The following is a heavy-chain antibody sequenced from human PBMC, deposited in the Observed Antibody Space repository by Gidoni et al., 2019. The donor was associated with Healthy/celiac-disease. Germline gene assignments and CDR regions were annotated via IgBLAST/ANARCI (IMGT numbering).Heavy chain of an antibody. V-gene: IGHV4-30-2*01. D-gene: IGHD1-1*01. CDR3: ARESPTTGIVDY. CDR1: GGSISSGGYS. Sequence: QLQLQESGSGLVKPSQTLSLTCAVPGGSISSGGYSWSWIRQPPGKGLEWIGYIYHSGSTYYNPSLKSRVTISVDRSKNQFSLKLSSVTAADTAVYYCARESPTTGIVDYWGQGTLVTVSS. J-gene: IGHJ4*02. CDR2: IYHSGST.